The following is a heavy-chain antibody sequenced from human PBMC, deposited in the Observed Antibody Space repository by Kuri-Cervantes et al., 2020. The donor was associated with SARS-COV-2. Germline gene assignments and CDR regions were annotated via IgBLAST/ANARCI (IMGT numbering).Heavy chain of an antibody. CDR2: ISSSGSTI. CDR3: VRDGDHWNFDY. J-gene: IGHJ4*02. Sequence: GESLKISCAASGFTFRSYEMNWVRQAPGKGLEWVSYISSSGSTIYYADSVKGRFTLSRDNAKNMLFLQMNSLRAEDTAVYYCVRDGDHWNFDYWGQGTLVTVSS. CDR1: GFTFRSYE. V-gene: IGHV3-48*03. D-gene: IGHD1-1*01.